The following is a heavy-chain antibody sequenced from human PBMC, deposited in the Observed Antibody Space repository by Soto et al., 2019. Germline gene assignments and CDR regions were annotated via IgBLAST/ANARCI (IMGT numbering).Heavy chain of an antibody. J-gene: IGHJ4*02. CDR3: ARLVPRITIAAAGSDY. CDR1: GGYISGYY. CDR2: INHSGST. Sequence: SETQSLPCTVYGGYISGYYLSWIRPTTGKGLEWIGEINHSGSTNYNPSLKSRVTISVDTSKNQFSLKLSSVTAADTAVYYCARLVPRITIAAAGSDYWGQGTLVTVSS. V-gene: IGHV4-34*01. D-gene: IGHD6-13*01.